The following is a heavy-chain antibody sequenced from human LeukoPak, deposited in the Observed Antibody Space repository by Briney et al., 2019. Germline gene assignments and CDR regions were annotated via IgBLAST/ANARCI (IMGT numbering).Heavy chain of an antibody. CDR2: INPSGGST. D-gene: IGHD5-12*01. Sequence: ASVKVSCKASGYTFTSYYMHWVRQAPGQGLEWMGIINPSGGSTSYAQKFQGRVTMTRDTSTSAVYMELSSLRSEDTAVYYCARTYGGYWHLGYWGQGTLVTVSS. J-gene: IGHJ4*02. CDR1: GYTFTSYY. CDR3: ARTYGGYWHLGY. V-gene: IGHV1-46*01.